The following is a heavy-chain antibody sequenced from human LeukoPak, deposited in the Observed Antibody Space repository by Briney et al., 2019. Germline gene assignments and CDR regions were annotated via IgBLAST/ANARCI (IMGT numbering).Heavy chain of an antibody. CDR3: ARQSYYYDSSGYYHDY. CDR2: INTDGSGT. Sequence: PGGSLRLSCAASGFTFSGYWMHWVRQVPGKGLLWVSRINTDGSGTTYADSVKGRFTISRDNTKNTLYLQVNSLRAEDTAVYYCARQSYYYDSSGYYHDYWGQGTLVTVSS. D-gene: IGHD3-22*01. V-gene: IGHV3-74*01. CDR1: GFTFSGYW. J-gene: IGHJ4*02.